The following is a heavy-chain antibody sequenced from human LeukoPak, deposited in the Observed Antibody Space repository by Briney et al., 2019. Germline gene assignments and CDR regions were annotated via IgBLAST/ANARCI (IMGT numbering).Heavy chain of an antibody. CDR1: GYTFTDYY. CDR3: ARVRIGQQLDKYYYYAMDV. D-gene: IGHD6-13*01. V-gene: IGHV1-2*02. J-gene: IGHJ6*02. CDR2: INPNSGGT. Sequence: ASVKVSCKASGYTFTDYYMRWVRQAPGQGLEWIGWINPNSGGTNYAQKFQGRVTMTTDTSISTAYMEVSRLRSDDTAVYYCARVRIGQQLDKYYYYAMDVWGQGTTVTVSS.